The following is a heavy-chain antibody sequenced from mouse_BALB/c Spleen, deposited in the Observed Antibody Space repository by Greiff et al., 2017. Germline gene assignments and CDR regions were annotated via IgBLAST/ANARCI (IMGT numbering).Heavy chain of an antibody. J-gene: IGHJ4*01. CDR1: GFAFSSYD. CDR3: ARTALWGAMDY. V-gene: IGHV5-12-1*01. CDR2: ISSGGGST. D-gene: IGHD1-1*02. Sequence: EVKVEESGGGLVKPGGSLKLSCAASGFAFSSYDMSWVRQTPEKRLEWVAYISSGGGSTYYPDTVKGRFTISRDNAKNTLYLQMSSLRSEDTAMYYCARTALWGAMDYWGQGTSVTVSS.